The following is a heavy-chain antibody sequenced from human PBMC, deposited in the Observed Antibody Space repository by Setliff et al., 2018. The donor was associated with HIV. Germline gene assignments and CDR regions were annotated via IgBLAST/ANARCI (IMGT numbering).Heavy chain of an antibody. D-gene: IGHD5-18*01. CDR3: ARDSHAQLWSHLDY. CDR1: GFTFSSFE. CDR2: ISSSGSTI. Sequence: GGSLRLSCAASGFTFSSFEMNWVRQAPGKGLEWVSYISSSGSTIYYADSVKGRFSVSRDNAKNSLYLEMNSVRAEDTALYYCARDSHAQLWSHLDYWGQGTRVTVSS. V-gene: IGHV3-48*03. J-gene: IGHJ4*02.